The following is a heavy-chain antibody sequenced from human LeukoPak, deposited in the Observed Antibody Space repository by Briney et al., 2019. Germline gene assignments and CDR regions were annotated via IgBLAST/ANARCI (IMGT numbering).Heavy chain of an antibody. V-gene: IGHV4-34*01. J-gene: IGHJ4*02. CDR2: INHSGST. D-gene: IGHD4-11*01. CDR1: GGSFSGYY. Sequence: SETLSLTCAVYGGSFSGYYWSWIRQPPGKGLEWIGEINHSGSTNHNPSLKSRVTISVDTSKNQFSLKLSSVTAADTAVYYCARVSTTAIDYWGQGTLVTVSS. CDR3: ARVSTTAIDY.